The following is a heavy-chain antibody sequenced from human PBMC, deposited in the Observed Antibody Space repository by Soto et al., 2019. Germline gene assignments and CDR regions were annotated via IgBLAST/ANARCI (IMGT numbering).Heavy chain of an antibody. J-gene: IGHJ5*02. V-gene: IGHV4-30-4*01. CDR2: IYYSGST. D-gene: IGHD2-21*01. Sequence: QVQLQESGPGLVKPSQTLSLTCTVSGGSISSGDYYWSWIRQPPGKGLEWIGYIYYSGSTYYNPSLKSRVTLSVDTSKNQFSLKLSSVTAADTAVYYCARDRGGGARGASVFDPWGQGTLVTVSS. CDR1: GGSISSGDYY. CDR3: ARDRGGGARGASVFDP.